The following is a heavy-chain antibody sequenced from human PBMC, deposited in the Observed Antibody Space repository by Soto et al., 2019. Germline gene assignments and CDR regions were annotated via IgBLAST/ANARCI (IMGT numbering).Heavy chain of an antibody. V-gene: IGHV4-39*01. D-gene: IGHD2-21*01. CDR2: ILYTGTT. CDR1: GGSISKSNYF. Sequence: ETLSLTCTVSGGSISKSNYFWGWIRQAPGKGLEWIASILYTGTTSYNSSIKSRVAISVETYKKQFSLKLNSVNAADTAVYYCARLGWGNGDSDYWGQGTLVTVSS. J-gene: IGHJ4*02. CDR3: ARLGWGNGDSDY.